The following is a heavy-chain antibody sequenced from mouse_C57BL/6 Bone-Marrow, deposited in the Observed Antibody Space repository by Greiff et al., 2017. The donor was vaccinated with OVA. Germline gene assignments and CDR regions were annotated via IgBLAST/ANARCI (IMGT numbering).Heavy chain of an antibody. D-gene: IGHD1-1*01. CDR1: GFTFSDYG. V-gene: IGHV5-17*01. CDR3: ARDFTTVVDYYAMDY. CDR2: ISSGSSTI. J-gene: IGHJ4*01. Sequence: EVQGVESGGGLVKPGGSLKLSCAASGFTFSDYGMHWVRQAPEKGLEWVAYISSGSSTIYYADTVKGRFTISRDNAKNTLFLQMTSLRSEDTAMYYCARDFTTVVDYYAMDYWGQGTSVTVSS.